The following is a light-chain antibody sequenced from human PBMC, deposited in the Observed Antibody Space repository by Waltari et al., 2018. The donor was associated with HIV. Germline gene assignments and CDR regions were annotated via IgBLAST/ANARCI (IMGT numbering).Light chain of an antibody. Sequence: EIVMTQSPATLSVSLGERATLSCRASQSVRYNLAWYQQKPGQPPRLLIYGASTRATGSPARFSASGSGTEFTLTISSLQSEDFAVYYCQQYKYWPPWTFGQGTKVDIK. CDR2: GAS. CDR3: QQYKYWPPWT. CDR1: QSVRYN. J-gene: IGKJ1*01. V-gene: IGKV3-15*01.